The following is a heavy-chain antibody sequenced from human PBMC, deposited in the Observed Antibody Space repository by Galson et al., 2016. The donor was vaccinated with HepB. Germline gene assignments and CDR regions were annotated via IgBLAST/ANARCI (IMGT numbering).Heavy chain of an antibody. CDR2: ISTDGAIQ. D-gene: IGHD1-1*01. J-gene: IGHJ4*02. Sequence: SLRLSCAASGFIFSSFGMHWVRQAPGKGLEWVAVISTDGAIQYYVESVKGRFTLSRDNSKNTLYLQMSSLRVEDTAVYYCAKPPYRGNWFAIDSWGQGTLVTVSS. CDR3: AKPPYRGNWFAIDS. V-gene: IGHV3-30*18. CDR1: GFIFSSFG.